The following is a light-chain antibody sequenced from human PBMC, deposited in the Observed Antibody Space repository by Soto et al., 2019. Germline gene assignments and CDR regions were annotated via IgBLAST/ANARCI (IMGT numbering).Light chain of an antibody. CDR3: LQYRSFPWT. Sequence: DIQVTQSPSSLSASVGDKVTITCRASQDIKYDLGWYQQKPGTAPKRLIYNASSLQSGVPSRFSGSGSETEFTLTISSLQPEDFATYYCLQYRSFPWTFGQGTKVEIK. CDR2: NAS. CDR1: QDIKYD. J-gene: IGKJ1*01. V-gene: IGKV1-17*01.